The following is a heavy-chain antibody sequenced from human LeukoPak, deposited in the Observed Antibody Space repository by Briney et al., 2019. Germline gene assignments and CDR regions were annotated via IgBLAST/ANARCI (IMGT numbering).Heavy chain of an antibody. D-gene: IGHD6-13*01. CDR2: IYYSGST. CDR1: GGSVSSGSYY. J-gene: IGHJ5*02. V-gene: IGHV4-61*01. CDR3: ARGYSSIRGWFDH. Sequence: PETLSLTCTVAGGSVSSGSYYWDWIRQPPGKGLEWIGYIYYSGSTNYNPSLNSRVTISLDTSKNQFSLKLSSVTAADTAVFYCARGYSSIRGWFDHWGQGTLVTVSS.